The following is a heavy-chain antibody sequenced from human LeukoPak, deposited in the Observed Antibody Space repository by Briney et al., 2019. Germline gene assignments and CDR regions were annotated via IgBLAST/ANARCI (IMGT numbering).Heavy chain of an antibody. D-gene: IGHD6-13*01. Sequence: ASVKVSCKASGYTFASYAMNWVRQAPGQGLEWMGWINANTGNPTYAQGFTGRFLFSLDTSVTTAYLEISSLQAEDTAVYYCARAPGIAEPDGYFMDVWGKGTTVTVSS. V-gene: IGHV7-4-1*02. CDR3: ARAPGIAEPDGYFMDV. CDR1: GYTFASYA. CDR2: INANTGNP. J-gene: IGHJ6*03.